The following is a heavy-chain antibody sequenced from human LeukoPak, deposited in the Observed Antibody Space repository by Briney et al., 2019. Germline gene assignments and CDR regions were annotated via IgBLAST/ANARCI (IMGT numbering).Heavy chain of an antibody. CDR2: INAGNGNT. V-gene: IGHV1-3*01. CDR3: ARAGVVRYYDSSGYEDY. CDR1: GYTFTSYA. J-gene: IGHJ4*02. Sequence: ASVKLSCKASGYTFTSYAMHWVRQAPGQRLEWMGWINAGNGNTKYSQKFQGRVTITRDTSASTAYMELSSLRSKDTAVYYCARAGVVRYYDSSGYEDYWGQGTLVTVSS. D-gene: IGHD3-22*01.